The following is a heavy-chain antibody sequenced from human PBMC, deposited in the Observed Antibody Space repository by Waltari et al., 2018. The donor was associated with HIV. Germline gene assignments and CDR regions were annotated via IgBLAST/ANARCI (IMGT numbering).Heavy chain of an antibody. CDR3: ARDLNIVVVVAAYWYFDL. J-gene: IGHJ2*01. D-gene: IGHD2-15*01. CDR1: GYSISSGYY. Sequence: QVQLQESGPGLVKPSETLSLTCAVSGYSISSGYYWGWIRQPPGQGLAWIGSIYHSGSTYYNPALKSRVTISVDTSKNQFSLKLSSVTAADTAVYYCARDLNIVVVVAAYWYFDLWGRGTLVTVSS. CDR2: IYHSGST. V-gene: IGHV4-38-2*02.